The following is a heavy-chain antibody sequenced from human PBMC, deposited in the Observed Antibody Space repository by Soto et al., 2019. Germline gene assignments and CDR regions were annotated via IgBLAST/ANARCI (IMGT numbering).Heavy chain of an antibody. J-gene: IGHJ5*01. CDR3: AEWDGYGDS. V-gene: IGHV3-23*01. Sequence: EVQVLESGGGLVQPGGSLRLSCAAFGFTFRTNSMAWVRQTPGKGLEWVSGLSVGGDRTFYLESVKGRFTISSDTSKDVVYLQMNSLGGDDTGGFFCAEWDGYGDSWGQGTLVTVSS. CDR2: LSVGGDRT. CDR1: GFTFRTNS. D-gene: IGHD5-12*01.